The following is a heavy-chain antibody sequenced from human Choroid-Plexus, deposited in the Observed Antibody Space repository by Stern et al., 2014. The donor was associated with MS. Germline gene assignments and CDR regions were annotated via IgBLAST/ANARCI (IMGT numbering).Heavy chain of an antibody. CDR2: VSYDGSNK. V-gene: IGHV3-30*18. Sequence: VQLEESGGGVVKPGRPLRLSCAASGFTFGSCAMHWVRQAPGKGLEWLAGVSYDGSNKYYADSVKGRFTVSRDKSKKTLYLQMSSLRAEDTAVYYCAKDRQYLTYFFDHWGQGSLVTVSS. CDR3: AKDRQYLTYFFDH. CDR1: GFTFGSCA. J-gene: IGHJ5*02. D-gene: IGHD2-8*01.